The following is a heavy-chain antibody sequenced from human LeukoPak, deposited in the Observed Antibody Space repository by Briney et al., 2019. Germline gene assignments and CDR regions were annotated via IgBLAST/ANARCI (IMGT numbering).Heavy chain of an antibody. CDR1: GFTFSSYA. J-gene: IGHJ4*02. D-gene: IGHD3-22*01. CDR3: AKDMYYYDSSGIDY. CDR2: ISGSGGST. V-gene: IGHV3-23*01. Sequence: GGSLRLSCAASGFTFSSYAMSWVRQAPGKGLEWVSAISGSGGSTYYADSVKGRFTISRDNSKNTPYLQMNSLRAEDTDVYYCAKDMYYYDSSGIDYWGQGTLVTVSS.